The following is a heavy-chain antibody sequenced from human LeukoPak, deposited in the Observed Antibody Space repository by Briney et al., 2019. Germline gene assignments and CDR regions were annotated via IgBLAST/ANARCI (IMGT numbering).Heavy chain of an antibody. CDR2: IYYSGST. D-gene: IGHD3-9*01. Sequence: SETLSLTCTVSGGSISSYYWSWIRQPPGKGLEWIGYIYYSGSTNYNPSLKSRVTISVDTSKNQFSLKLSSVTAADTAVYYCARRHDLFPFDYWGQGTLVTVSS. V-gene: IGHV4-59*08. CDR3: ARRHDLFPFDY. CDR1: GGSISSYY. J-gene: IGHJ4*02.